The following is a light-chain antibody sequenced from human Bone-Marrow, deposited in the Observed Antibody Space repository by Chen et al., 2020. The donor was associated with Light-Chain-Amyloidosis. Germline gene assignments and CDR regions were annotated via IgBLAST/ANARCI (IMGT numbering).Light chain of an antibody. CDR1: QSVGSN. CDR2: GAS. J-gene: IGKJ4*01. Sequence: VMTQSPATLSVSPGERVTLSCRASQSVGSNLAWYQQRPGQAPRLLIYGASTRATGIPARFSGGGSGTEFTLTISSLQSEDFAVYYCQQYDYWPPLTFGAGTKLEMK. CDR3: QQYDYWPPLT. V-gene: IGKV3-15*01.